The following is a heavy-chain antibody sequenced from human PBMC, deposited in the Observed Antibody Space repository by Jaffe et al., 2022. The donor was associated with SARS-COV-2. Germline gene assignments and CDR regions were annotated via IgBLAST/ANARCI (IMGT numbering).Heavy chain of an antibody. CDR1: GFTFSTCT. CDR3: ARDVVVAGSGRLKYGMDV. Sequence: EVQLVESGGGLVKPGGSLRLSCAASGFTFSTCTLNWVRQAPGKGLEWVSSISSSSNYIYYGDSVKGRFTISRDNAKNSLYLQMDSLRAEDTALYYCARDVVVAGSGRLKYGMDVWGQGTTVTVSS. V-gene: IGHV3-21*02. CDR2: ISSSSNYI. J-gene: IGHJ6*02. D-gene: IGHD6-19*01.